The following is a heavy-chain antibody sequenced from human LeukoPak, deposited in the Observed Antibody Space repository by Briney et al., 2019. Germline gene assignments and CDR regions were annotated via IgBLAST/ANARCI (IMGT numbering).Heavy chain of an antibody. D-gene: IGHD2-2*02. CDR3: ATYSYCSSTSCYSDY. V-gene: IGHV1-18*01. Sequence: ASVKVSCKTSGYPFTNYGIHWVRQAPGQGLEWMGWISAYNGNTNYAQKLQGRVTMTTDTSTSTAYMELRSLRSDDTAVYYCATYSYCSSTSCYSDYWGQGTLVTVSS. J-gene: IGHJ4*02. CDR2: ISAYNGNT. CDR1: GYPFTNYG.